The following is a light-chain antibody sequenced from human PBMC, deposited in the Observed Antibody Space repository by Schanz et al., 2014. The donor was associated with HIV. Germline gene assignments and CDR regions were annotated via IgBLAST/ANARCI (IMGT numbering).Light chain of an antibody. J-gene: IGKJ2*01. CDR1: QSVSKY. Sequence: EIVLTQSPATLSLSPGERATLSCRASQSVSKYLAWYQQKPGQAPRLLIYDTSNRATGIPDRFSGSGSGTDFTLTISRLEPEDFAVYYCHQYGSSPPYTFGQGTKLEIK. V-gene: IGKV3-20*01. CDR3: HQYGSSPPYT. CDR2: DTS.